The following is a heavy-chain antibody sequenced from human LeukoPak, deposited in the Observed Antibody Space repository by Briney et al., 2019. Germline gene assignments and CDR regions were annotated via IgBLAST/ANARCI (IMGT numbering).Heavy chain of an antibody. V-gene: IGHV4-39*07. J-gene: IGHJ4*02. CDR1: GGSISSSSYY. CDR3: ARDLRITMVRGDHFDY. CDR2: FYYSGST. D-gene: IGHD3-10*01. Sequence: SETLSLTCTVSGGSISSSSYYWGWIRQPPGKGLEWIGSFYYSGSTYYNPSLKSRVTISVDTSKNHFSLNLSSVTAADTAVYYCARDLRITMVRGDHFDYWGQGTLVTVSS.